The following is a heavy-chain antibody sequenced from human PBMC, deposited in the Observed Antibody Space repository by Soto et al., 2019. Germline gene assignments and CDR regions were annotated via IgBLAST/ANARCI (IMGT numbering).Heavy chain of an antibody. CDR3: AREGVLVPAAILFYYGMDV. J-gene: IGHJ6*02. CDR2: IIPIFGTA. CDR1: GGTLSSYA. V-gene: IGHV1-69*13. Sequence: SVKVSCKASGGTLSSYAISWVRQAPGQGLEWMGGIIPIFGTANYAQKFQGRVTITADESTSTAYMELSSLRSEDTAVYYCAREGVLVPAAILFYYGMDVWGQGTTVTVS. D-gene: IGHD2-2*02.